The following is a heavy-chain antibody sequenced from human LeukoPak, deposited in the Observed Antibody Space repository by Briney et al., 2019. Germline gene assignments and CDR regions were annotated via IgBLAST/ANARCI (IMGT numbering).Heavy chain of an antibody. D-gene: IGHD3-3*01. CDR3: AKDKDDFWSGGMDV. CDR1: GFTFSNYW. V-gene: IGHV3-7*03. CDR2: IKEDGSEA. J-gene: IGHJ6*02. Sequence: LPGGSLRLSCAASGFTFSNYWMSWVRQAPGKGPEWMGNIKEDGSEAYYVDSVKGRFTISRDNAKNSLYLQMNSLRAEDTALYYCAKDKDDFWSGGMDVWGQGTTVTVSS.